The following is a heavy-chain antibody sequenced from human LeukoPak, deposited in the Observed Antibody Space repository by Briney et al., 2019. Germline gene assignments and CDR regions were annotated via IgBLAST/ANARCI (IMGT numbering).Heavy chain of an antibody. CDR1: GYTLTELS. Sequence: ASVKVSCKVSGYTLTELSMHWVRQAPGKGLEWMGGFNPEDGETIYAQKFQGRVTMTEDTSTDTAYMELSSVRSEDTAVYYCATGVLRVRGDVTPDFDYWGQGTLVTVSS. V-gene: IGHV1-24*01. D-gene: IGHD5-24*01. CDR2: FNPEDGET. CDR3: ATGVLRVRGDVTPDFDY. J-gene: IGHJ4*02.